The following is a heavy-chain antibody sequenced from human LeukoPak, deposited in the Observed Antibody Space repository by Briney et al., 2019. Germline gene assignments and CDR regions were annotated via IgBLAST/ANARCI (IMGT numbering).Heavy chain of an antibody. CDR2: IYPGDFDT. CDR3: ARVSTPSAYDPFDF. D-gene: IGHD5-12*01. V-gene: IGHV5-51*01. CDR1: GYSFTSHW. Sequence: GESLKISCKGSGYSFTSHWIGWVRQMPGKGLEWMVIIYPGDFDTRYSPSFQGQVTISADKSISTAYLQWSRLKASDTAMYYCARVSTPSAYDPFDFWGQGTLVTVSS. J-gene: IGHJ4*02.